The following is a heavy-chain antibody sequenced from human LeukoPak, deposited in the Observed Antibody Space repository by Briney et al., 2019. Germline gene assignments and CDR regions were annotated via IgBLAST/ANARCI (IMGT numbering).Heavy chain of an antibody. D-gene: IGHD3-10*01. Sequence: ASVKVSCKASGYTFTSYGISWVRQAPGQGLEWMGWISAYNGNTNYAQKLQGRVTMTTDTSTSTAYMELRSLRSDDTAVYYCARWGSGSYYKLYYYYYMDVWGKGTTVTISS. J-gene: IGHJ6*03. CDR3: ARWGSGSYYKLYYYYYMDV. CDR2: ISAYNGNT. V-gene: IGHV1-18*01. CDR1: GYTFTSYG.